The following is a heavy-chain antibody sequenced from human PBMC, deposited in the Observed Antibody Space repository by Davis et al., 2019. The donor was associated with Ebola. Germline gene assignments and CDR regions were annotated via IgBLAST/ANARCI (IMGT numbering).Heavy chain of an antibody. D-gene: IGHD1-26*01. V-gene: IGHV3-74*01. J-gene: IGHJ4*02. CDR1: GFTFSSYW. CDR3: ARVRSGSYFGEGFDY. Sequence: PGGSLRLSCAASGFTFSSYWMHWVRQAPGKGLVWVSRINSDGSSTSYADSVKGRFTISRDNAKNTLYLQMNSLRAEDTAVYYCARVRSGSYFGEGFDYWGQGTLVTVSS. CDR2: INSDGSST.